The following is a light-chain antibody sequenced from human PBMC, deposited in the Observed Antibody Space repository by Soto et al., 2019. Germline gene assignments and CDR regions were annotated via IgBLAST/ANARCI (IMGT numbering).Light chain of an antibody. CDR2: GAS. V-gene: IGKV3-15*01. J-gene: IGKJ4*01. CDR3: QQYTDWPLT. CDR1: QNVRSN. Sequence: EIVMTQSPATLSVSPGERATLSCRASQNVRSNLAWHQQKPGQAPRLLIYGASTRATGVPARVSGSGSGTEFTLTISSLQSEDFAVYYCQQYTDWPLTFGGGTKVEIK.